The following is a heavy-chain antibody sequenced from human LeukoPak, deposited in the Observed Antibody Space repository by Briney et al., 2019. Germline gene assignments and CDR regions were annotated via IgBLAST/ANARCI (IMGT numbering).Heavy chain of an antibody. V-gene: IGHV3-72*01. CDR2: SRNKVNSYTT. CDR1: GFTFSDHY. J-gene: IGHJ6*02. D-gene: IGHD2/OR15-2a*01. Sequence: HGGSLRLSCAASGFTFSDHYMDWVRQAPGKGLEWVGRSRNKVNSYTTEYAASVKGRFTISRDNSKNSLSLQMNSLKTEDTAVYYCVRVPVLRDYYYGMDVWGQGTTVTVPS. CDR3: VRVPVLRDYYYGMDV.